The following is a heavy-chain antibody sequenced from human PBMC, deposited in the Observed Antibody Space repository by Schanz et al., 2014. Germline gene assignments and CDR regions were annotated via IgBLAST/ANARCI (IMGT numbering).Heavy chain of an antibody. CDR3: AKGMGYCSGGTCYDYYYYGLDV. D-gene: IGHD2-15*01. CDR2: ISHSGGSK. V-gene: IGHV3-23*01. Sequence: DVQLLESGGGLVQPGGSLRLSCAASGFTFNSYAMTWVRQAPGKGLEWVSSISHSGGSKYYADSVKVRFTISRDNSENTLYRQMNSLSADDTAVFYCAKGMGYCSGGTCYDYYYYGLDVWGQGTTVAVSS. CDR1: GFTFNSYA. J-gene: IGHJ6*02.